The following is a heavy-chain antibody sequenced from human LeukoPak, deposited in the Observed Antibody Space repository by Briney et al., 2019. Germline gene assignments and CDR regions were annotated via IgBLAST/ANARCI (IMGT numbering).Heavy chain of an antibody. D-gene: IGHD1-26*01. Sequence: ASVKVSCKASGYTFTSYGISWVRQAPGQGLEWMGWISAYNGNTNYAQKLQGKVTMTTDTSTSIAYMELRSLRSDDTAVYYCARDLLVVGATYWFDPWGQGTLVTVSS. CDR3: ARDLLVVGATYWFDP. J-gene: IGHJ5*02. CDR2: ISAYNGNT. CDR1: GYTFTSYG. V-gene: IGHV1-18*01.